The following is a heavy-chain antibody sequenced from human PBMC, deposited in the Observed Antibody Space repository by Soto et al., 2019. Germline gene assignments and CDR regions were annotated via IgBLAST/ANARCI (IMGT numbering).Heavy chain of an antibody. V-gene: IGHV4-30-4*01. CDR3: ARNYPPDSSGYSDDAFDI. CDR1: GGSISSGDYY. J-gene: IGHJ3*02. CDR2: IYYSGST. Sequence: QVQLQESGPGLVKPSQTLSLTCTVSGGSISSGDYYWRWIRQPPGKGLEWIGYIYYSGSTYYNPSLKSRVTISVDTSKNQFSLKLSSVTAADTAVYYCARNYPPDSSGYSDDAFDIWGQGTMVTVSS. D-gene: IGHD3-22*01.